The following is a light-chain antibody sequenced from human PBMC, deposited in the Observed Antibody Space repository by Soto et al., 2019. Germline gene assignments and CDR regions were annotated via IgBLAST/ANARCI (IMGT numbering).Light chain of an antibody. CDR1: QSVSSY. J-gene: IGKJ5*01. CDR3: QRRSNFT. Sequence: EIVLTQSPATLSLSPGERATLSCRASQSVSSYLAWYQQKPGQAPRLLIYDASNRATGIPARFSGSGAGTDFTLTIRSLEPEDFAVYYCQRRSNFTFGQGTRLEIK. CDR2: DAS. V-gene: IGKV3-11*01.